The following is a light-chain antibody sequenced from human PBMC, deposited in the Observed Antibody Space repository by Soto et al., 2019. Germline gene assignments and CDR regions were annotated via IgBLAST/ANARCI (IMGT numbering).Light chain of an antibody. V-gene: IGLV1-40*01. CDR3: QSYDNSLSGSWV. Sequence: QSVLTQPPSVSGAPGQGVTISCTGSSSNLGAGYDVHWYQQLPGAAPKLLIYANNKRPSGVLDRFSGPKSGTSASLAITGLQAEDEADYYCQSYDNSLSGSWVFGGGTKLTVL. J-gene: IGLJ3*02. CDR2: ANN. CDR1: SSNLGAGYD.